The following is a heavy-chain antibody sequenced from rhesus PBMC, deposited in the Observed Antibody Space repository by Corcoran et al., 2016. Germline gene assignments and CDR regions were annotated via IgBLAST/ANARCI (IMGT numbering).Heavy chain of an antibody. CDR1: GFTFGSYA. D-gene: IGHD3S6*01. CDR3: ARGGRTPGYTPRSLDY. Sequence: VQLVESGGGLAKPGGSLRLSCAASGFTFGSYAISWVRQAPGQGLEWMGVIIPLVGKTNDAEKCQGRVTITAETSTSTAYMELSSLRAEDTAVYYCARGGRTPGYTPRSLDYWGQGVLVTVSS. J-gene: IGHJ4*01. V-gene: IGHV1-198*02. CDR2: IIPLVGKT.